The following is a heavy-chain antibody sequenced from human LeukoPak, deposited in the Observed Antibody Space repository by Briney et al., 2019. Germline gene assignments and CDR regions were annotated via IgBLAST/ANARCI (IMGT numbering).Heavy chain of an antibody. D-gene: IGHD4-23*01. CDR3: ARDSSGYGGKGFDY. Sequence: GGSLRLSCVVSGFTFNRCWMNWVRQAPGKGLEWVSVIYSGGSTYYADSVKGRFIISRDNSKNTLYLQMNNLRAEDTAVYYCARDSSGYGGKGFDYWGQGTLVTVSS. V-gene: IGHV3-53*01. CDR2: IYSGGST. J-gene: IGHJ4*02. CDR1: GFTFNRCW.